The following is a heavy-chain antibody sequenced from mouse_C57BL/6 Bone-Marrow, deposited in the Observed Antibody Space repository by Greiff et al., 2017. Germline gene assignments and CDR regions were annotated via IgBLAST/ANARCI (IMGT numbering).Heavy chain of an antibody. CDR2: IYPRSGNT. CDR1: GYTFTSYG. V-gene: IGHV1-81*01. D-gene: IGHD1-1*01. J-gene: IGHJ3*01. CDR3: ARRGTSYYYGSSSWFAY. Sequence: QVQLQQSGAELARPGASVKLSCKASGYTFTSYGISWVKQRTGQGLEWIGEIYPRSGNTYYNEKFKGKATLTADKSSSTAYMELRSLTSEDSAVYFCARRGTSYYYGSSSWFAYWGQGTLVTVSA.